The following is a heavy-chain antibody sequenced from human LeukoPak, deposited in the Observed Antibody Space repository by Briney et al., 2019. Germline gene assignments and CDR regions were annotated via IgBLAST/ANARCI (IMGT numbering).Heavy chain of an antibody. CDR3: ARRSGWYLYYFDY. D-gene: IGHD6-19*01. V-gene: IGHV4-34*12. Sequence: SETLCLTCAVYGVSFSGYYWSWIRQPPGKGLKWIVDIIHSGSTNYNPSLKSRVTISVDTSKNQFSLKLSSVTAADTAVYYCARRSGWYLYYFDYWGQGSLVTVSS. CDR2: IIHSGST. CDR1: GVSFSGYY. J-gene: IGHJ4*02.